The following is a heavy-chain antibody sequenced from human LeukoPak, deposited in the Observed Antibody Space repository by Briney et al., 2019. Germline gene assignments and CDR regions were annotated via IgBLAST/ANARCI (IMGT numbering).Heavy chain of an antibody. CDR2: ISSSSSTI. J-gene: IGHJ4*02. CDR1: GFTFSSHS. CDR3: ARFAVAGTDGNC. D-gene: IGHD6-19*01. V-gene: IGHV3-48*02. Sequence: SGGSLRLSCAASGFTFSSHSMNWVRQAPGKGLEWVSYISSSSSTIYYADSVKGRFTISRDNARNSLYLQMNSLRDEDSAVYYCARFAVAGTDGNCWGQGTLVTVSS.